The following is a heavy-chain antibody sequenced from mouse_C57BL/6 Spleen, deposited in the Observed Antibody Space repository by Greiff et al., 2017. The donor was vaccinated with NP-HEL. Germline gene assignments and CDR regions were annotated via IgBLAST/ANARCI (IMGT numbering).Heavy chain of an antibody. CDR3: ARNLLPHYYAMDY. J-gene: IGHJ4*01. CDR2: IWSGGST. CDR1: GFSLTSYG. D-gene: IGHD2-10*01. Sequence: VKLVESGPGLVQPSQSLSITCTVSGFSLTSYGVHWVRQSPGKGLEWLGVIWSGGSTDYNAAFITRLSISKDNYKSQVFFKMNSLQADDTAIYYYARNLLPHYYAMDYWGQGTSVTVSS. V-gene: IGHV2-2*01.